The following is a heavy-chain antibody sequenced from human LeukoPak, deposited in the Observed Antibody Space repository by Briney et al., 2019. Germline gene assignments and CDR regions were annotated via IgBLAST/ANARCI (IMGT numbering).Heavy chain of an antibody. D-gene: IGHD3-3*01. Sequence: SVKVSCKASGGTFSSYAISWVRQAPGQGLEWMGGIIPIFGTANYAQKFQGRVTITADKSTSTAYMELSSLRSEDTAVYYCARDRNDFWSGYYTDKHYYYYYMDVWGKGTTVTVSS. J-gene: IGHJ6*03. CDR1: GGTFSSYA. CDR3: ARDRNDFWSGYYTDKHYYYYYMDV. CDR2: IIPIFGTA. V-gene: IGHV1-69*06.